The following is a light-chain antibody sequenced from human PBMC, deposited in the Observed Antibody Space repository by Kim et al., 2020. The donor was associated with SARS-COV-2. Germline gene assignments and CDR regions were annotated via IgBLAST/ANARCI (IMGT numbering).Light chain of an antibody. Sequence: EIVLTQSPGTLPLSPGERATLSCRASQSVSSSYLAWYQQKPGQAPRLLIYGASSRATGIPDRFSGSGSGTDFTLTISRLEPEDFAVYYCQQYGSSPYPFGGGTKVDIK. J-gene: IGKJ4*01. CDR2: GAS. V-gene: IGKV3-20*01. CDR3: QQYGSSPYP. CDR1: QSVSSSY.